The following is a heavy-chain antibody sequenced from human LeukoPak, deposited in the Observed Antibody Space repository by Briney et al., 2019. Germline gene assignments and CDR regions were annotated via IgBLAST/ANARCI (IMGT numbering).Heavy chain of an antibody. CDR3: VRDLGGRSGH. CDR2: INEDGSTT. Sequence: GGSLRLSCAASGFTVSSNYMSWVRQAPGKGLVWVSRINEDGSTTNYADSVKGRSTIFRDNAKNTLYLQMNSLRAEDTAVYYCVRDLGGRSGHWGQGTLVTVSS. J-gene: IGHJ4*02. D-gene: IGHD1-26*01. V-gene: IGHV3-74*01. CDR1: GFTVSSNY.